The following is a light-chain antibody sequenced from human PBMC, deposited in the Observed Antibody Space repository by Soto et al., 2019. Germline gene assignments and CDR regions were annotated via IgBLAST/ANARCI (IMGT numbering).Light chain of an antibody. V-gene: IGKV1-39*01. CDR3: QQRYRTPRFT. CDR2: AAF. J-gene: IGKJ3*01. CDR1: QSISTY. Sequence: DIQMTQSPSSLSASVGDRVTITCRASQSISTYLNWYQQKPGKAPNLLIYAAFSLQTGVPSRFSGSGSGTEFTLTISSLLPEDFATGFCQQRYRTPRFTFGPGTKVEI.